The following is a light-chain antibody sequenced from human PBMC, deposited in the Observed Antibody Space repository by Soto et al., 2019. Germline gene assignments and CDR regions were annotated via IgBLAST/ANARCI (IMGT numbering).Light chain of an antibody. CDR3: SSYAGSNNLV. J-gene: IGLJ2*01. CDR1: SSDVGPYNY. CDR2: EVS. V-gene: IGLV2-8*01. Sequence: QAVVTQPPSASGSPGQSVTISCTGTSSDVGPYNYVSWYQQHPGKAPKLMIYEVSKRPSGVPDRFSGSKSGNTASLTVSGLQADDEADYYCSSYAGSNNLVFGGGTKRTVL.